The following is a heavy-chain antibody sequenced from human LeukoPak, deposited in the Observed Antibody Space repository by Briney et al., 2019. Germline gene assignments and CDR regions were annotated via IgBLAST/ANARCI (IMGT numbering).Heavy chain of an antibody. D-gene: IGHD2-2*03. CDR1: GGPIRSVNW. J-gene: IGHJ4*02. Sequence: SETLSLTSAVSGGPIRSVNWGGWVGQPPGKGLEWIGEIYHSGSTNYNPSLKSRVTISVDKSKNQFSLKLSSVTAADTAVYYCASWIRWGQGTLVTVSS. CDR3: ASWIR. CDR2: IYHSGST. V-gene: IGHV4-4*02.